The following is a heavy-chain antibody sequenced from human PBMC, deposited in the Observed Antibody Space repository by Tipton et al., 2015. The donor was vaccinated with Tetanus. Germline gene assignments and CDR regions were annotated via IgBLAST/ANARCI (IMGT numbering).Heavy chain of an antibody. CDR1: GGSISSSNW. J-gene: IGHJ4*02. D-gene: IGHD5-18*01. V-gene: IGHV4-4*02. CDR3: ARDVGTAMAEYFDY. Sequence: TLSLTCAVSGGSISSSNWWSWVRQPPGKGLEWIGEIYHSGSTNYNPSLKSRVTISVDKSKNQFSLKLSSVTAADTAVYYCARDVGTAMAEYFDYWGQGTLVTVSS. CDR2: IYHSGST.